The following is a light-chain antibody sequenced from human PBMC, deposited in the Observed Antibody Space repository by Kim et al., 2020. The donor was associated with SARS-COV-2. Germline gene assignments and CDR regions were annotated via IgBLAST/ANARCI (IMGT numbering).Light chain of an antibody. CDR1: QDISNH. CDR3: QHYDYLPFT. V-gene: IGKV1-33*01. CDR2: DAS. Sequence: DIQMTQSPSSLSASVGDRVTITCQASQDISNHLNWFQQKPGTVPKLLIYDASNLETGVPSRFSGSGSGAHFTLTISSLQPEDIAAYFCQHYDYLPFTFGPGTRLEIK. J-gene: IGKJ5*01.